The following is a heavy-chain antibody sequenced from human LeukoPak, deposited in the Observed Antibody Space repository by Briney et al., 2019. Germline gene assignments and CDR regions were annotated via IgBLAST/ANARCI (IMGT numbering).Heavy chain of an antibody. J-gene: IGHJ4*02. Sequence: SETLSLTCAVYGGSFSGYYWSWIRQPPGKGLEWVGEINHSGSTNYNPSLKSRVTISVDTSKNQFSLKLSSVTAADTAMYYCARGVLDYGDPYYFDYWGQGTLVTVSS. V-gene: IGHV4-34*01. CDR2: INHSGST. CDR3: ARGVLDYGDPYYFDY. D-gene: IGHD4-17*01. CDR1: GGSFSGYY.